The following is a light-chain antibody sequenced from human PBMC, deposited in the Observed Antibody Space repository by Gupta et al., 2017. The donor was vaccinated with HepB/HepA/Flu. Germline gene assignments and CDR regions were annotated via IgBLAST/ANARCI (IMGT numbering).Light chain of an antibody. CDR2: GAS. CDR3: QHYDYSIPLS. V-gene: IGKV3-20*01. CDR1: QSFTRGY. Sequence: EIVLTQSPGTLSLSPGERATLSCRASQSFTRGYLAWYQHKPGQAPRLLTYGASSRATGIPDRFSGSESGTDFTLTISRLEPEDFAVYYCQHYDYSIPLSFGGGTKVEMK. J-gene: IGKJ4*01.